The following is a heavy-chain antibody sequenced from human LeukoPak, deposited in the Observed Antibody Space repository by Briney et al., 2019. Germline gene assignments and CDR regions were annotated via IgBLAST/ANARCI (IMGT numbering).Heavy chain of an antibody. Sequence: ASAKVPCQASGYTFTGYDMHWVRQAPGQGLEWMGWINPNSGGTNYAQKFQGRVTMTRDTSISRAYMEVSRLRSDDTAVYYCAREREMATIGDAFDIWGQGTMVTVSS. J-gene: IGHJ3*02. V-gene: IGHV1-2*02. D-gene: IGHD5-24*01. CDR3: AREREMATIGDAFDI. CDR1: GYTFTGYD. CDR2: INPNSGGT.